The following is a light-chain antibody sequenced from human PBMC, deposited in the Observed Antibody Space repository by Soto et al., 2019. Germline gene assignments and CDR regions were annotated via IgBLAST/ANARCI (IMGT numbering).Light chain of an antibody. J-gene: IGLJ2*01. CDR3: QSYDSSLSGSVV. V-gene: IGLV1-40*01. CDR2: GNS. CDR1: SSNIGAGYD. Sequence: QSVLTQPPSVSGAPGQRVTISCTGRSSNIGAGYDVHWYQQLPGTAPKLLIYGNSNRPSGVPDRFSGSKSATSASLAITGLQAEDEADYYCQSYDSSLSGSVVFGGGTKLAVL.